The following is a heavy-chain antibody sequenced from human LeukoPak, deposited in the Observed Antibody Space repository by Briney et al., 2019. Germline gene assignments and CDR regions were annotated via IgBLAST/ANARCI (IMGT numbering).Heavy chain of an antibody. D-gene: IGHD3-9*01. Sequence: PSETLSLTCTVSGGSISSSSYYWSWIRQPPGKGLEWIGSIYYSGSTYYNPSLKSRVTISVDTSKNQFSLKLSSVTAADTAVYYCARQRFSVRYFDWLQPFDYWGQGTLVTVSS. CDR3: ARQRFSVRYFDWLQPFDY. V-gene: IGHV4-39*07. CDR1: GGSISSSSYY. J-gene: IGHJ4*02. CDR2: IYYSGST.